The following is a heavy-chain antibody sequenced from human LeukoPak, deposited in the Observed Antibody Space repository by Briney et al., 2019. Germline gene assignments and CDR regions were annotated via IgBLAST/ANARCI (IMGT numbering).Heavy chain of an antibody. CDR3: ASQPYYYGSGSQGY. CDR2: ITGSGDGT. D-gene: IGHD3-10*01. V-gene: IGHV3-23*01. J-gene: IGHJ4*02. Sequence: GGSLRLSCAASGFTFTTYAMSWVRQAPGKGLEWVSAITGSGDGTFSAGSVKGRFTISRDNSKNTLYLQMNSLRAEDTAVYYCASQPYYYGSGSQGYWGQGTLVTVSS. CDR1: GFTFTTYA.